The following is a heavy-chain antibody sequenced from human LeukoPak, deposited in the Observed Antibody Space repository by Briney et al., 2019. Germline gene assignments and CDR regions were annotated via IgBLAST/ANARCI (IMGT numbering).Heavy chain of an antibody. CDR3: ARTVAGAYYYYYYMDV. D-gene: IGHD6-19*01. CDR2: ISSSGSTI. J-gene: IGHJ6*03. V-gene: IGHV3-11*04. Sequence: GGSLRLSCAASGFTFSDYYMSWIRQTPGKGLEWVSYISSSGSTICYADSVKGRFTISRDNAKNSLYLQMNSLRAEDTAVYYCARTVAGAYYYYYYMDVWGKGTTVTVSS. CDR1: GFTFSDYY.